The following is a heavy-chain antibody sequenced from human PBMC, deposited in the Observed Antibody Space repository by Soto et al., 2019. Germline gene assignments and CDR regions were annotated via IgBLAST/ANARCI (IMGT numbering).Heavy chain of an antibody. V-gene: IGHV4-30-4*01. CDR1: GGSISSGDYY. D-gene: IGHD3-22*01. Sequence: SETLSLTCTFSGGSISSGDYYWSWIRQPPGKGLEWIGYIYYSGSTYYNPSLKSRLTISVDTSNNQFSLKLSSVTAADTAVYYCARVGRTSYHDSSGYNWFDPWGQGTLVTVSS. CDR2: IYYSGST. J-gene: IGHJ5*02. CDR3: ARVGRTSYHDSSGYNWFDP.